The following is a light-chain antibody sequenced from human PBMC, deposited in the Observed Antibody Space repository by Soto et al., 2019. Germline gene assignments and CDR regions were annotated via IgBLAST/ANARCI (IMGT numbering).Light chain of an antibody. CDR1: SSDVGGYNY. V-gene: IGLV2-11*01. J-gene: IGLJ3*02. Sequence: QSALTQPRSVSGSPGQSVTISCTGTSSDVGGYNYVSWYQQYPGKAPKLMIYDVSMRPSGVPDRFSGSKSGNTASLTISGLQAEDEADYYCCSYAGSYTLVFGGGTKVTVL. CDR3: CSYAGSYTLV. CDR2: DVS.